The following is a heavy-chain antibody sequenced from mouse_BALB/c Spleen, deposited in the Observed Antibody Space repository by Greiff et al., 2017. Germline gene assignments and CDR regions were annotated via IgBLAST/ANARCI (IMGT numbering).Heavy chain of an antibody. Sequence: DVKLQESGTVLARPGASVKMSCKASGYSFTSYWMHWVKQRPGQGLEWIGAIYPGNSDTSYNQKFKGKAKLTAVTSASTAYMELSSLTNEDSAVYYCTRTLWDDYAMDYWGQGTSVTVSS. CDR2: IYPGNSDT. J-gene: IGHJ4*01. D-gene: IGHD4-1*01. CDR1: GYSFTSYW. V-gene: IGHV1-5*01. CDR3: TRTLWDDYAMDY.